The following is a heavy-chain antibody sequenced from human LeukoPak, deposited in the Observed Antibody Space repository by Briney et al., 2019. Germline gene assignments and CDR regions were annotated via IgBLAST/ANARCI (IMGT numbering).Heavy chain of an antibody. CDR3: AREVDNSWCYFDY. Sequence: PGGSLRLSCAASGFTFSSYWMHSVRQAPGKGLVWVSRINSDGSSTGYAESVKGRFTISRDNAKNTLYLQMGSLRAEDTAVYYRAREVDNSWCYFDYWGQGTLVTVSS. CDR2: INSDGSST. CDR1: GFTFSSYW. D-gene: IGHD6-13*01. J-gene: IGHJ4*02. V-gene: IGHV3-74*01.